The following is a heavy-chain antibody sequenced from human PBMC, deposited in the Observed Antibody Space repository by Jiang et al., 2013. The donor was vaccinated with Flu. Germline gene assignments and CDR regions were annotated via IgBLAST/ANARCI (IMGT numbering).Heavy chain of an antibody. CDR3: ARDNGAYARWVAH. CDR1: GYSFTSFN. CDR2: MNPNTGKA. Sequence: SGAEVKKPGASVKVSCKASGYSFTSFNINWVRQAPGQGLEWMGWMNPNTGKAVYAETFQGRVAMTRDTSTDTAYMEVGRLRSEDTAVYFCARDNGAYARWVAHWGQGTLVTVSS. D-gene: IGHD4-17*01. V-gene: IGHV1-8*01. J-gene: IGHJ4*02.